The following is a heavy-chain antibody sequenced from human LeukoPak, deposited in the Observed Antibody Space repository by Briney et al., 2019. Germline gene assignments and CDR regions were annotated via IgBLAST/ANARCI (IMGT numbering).Heavy chain of an antibody. V-gene: IGHV4-59*01. J-gene: IGHJ4*02. Sequence: SETLSLTCTLSGGSISSYYWSWMRQPPGKGLEWIGYIYYSGSTNYNPPLKSRVTISVDTSKNQFSLKLSYVTAADTAVYYCARDYGETVTTGYFDYWGQGTLVTVSS. CDR3: ARDYGETVTTGYFDY. CDR1: GGSISSYY. CDR2: IYYSGST. D-gene: IGHD4-17*01.